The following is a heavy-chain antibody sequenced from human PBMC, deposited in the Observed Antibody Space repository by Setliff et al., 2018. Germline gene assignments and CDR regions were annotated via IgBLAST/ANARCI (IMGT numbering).Heavy chain of an antibody. J-gene: IGHJ4*02. D-gene: IGHD3-3*01. CDR2: ISGYNGNT. Sequence: GPVQVSCKTSGYTFISYGLSWMRQAPGQGLEWMGWISGYNGNTEYAQNLQGRVTMTMDTSTSTAYMELRSLTSDDTAVYYCARVPRLEWLLPTFDSWGQGTLVTVSS. V-gene: IGHV1-18*01. CDR3: ARVPRLEWLLPTFDS. CDR1: GYTFISYG.